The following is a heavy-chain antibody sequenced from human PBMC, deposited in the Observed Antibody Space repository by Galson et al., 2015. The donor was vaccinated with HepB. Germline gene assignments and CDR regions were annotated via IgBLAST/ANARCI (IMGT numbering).Heavy chain of an antibody. CDR1: GFTVSNNY. CDR3: ASESPLDY. J-gene: IGHJ4*02. V-gene: IGHV3-66*01. Sequence: SLRLSCAASGFTVSNNYMSWVRQAPGKGLEWVSIIYSGGSTYYADSVKGRFTISRDNSKNTLYLQMSSLRAEDTAVYYCASESPLDYWGQGTLVTVSS. CDR2: IYSGGST.